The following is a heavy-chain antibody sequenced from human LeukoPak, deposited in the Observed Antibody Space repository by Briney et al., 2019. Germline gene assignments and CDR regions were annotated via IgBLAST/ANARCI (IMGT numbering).Heavy chain of an antibody. CDR1: GGSFSGYY. CDR3: AGVVPAATRGPFDY. Sequence: SETLSLTCAVYGGSFSGYYWSWIRQPPGKGLEWIGEINHSGSTNYNPSLKSRVTISVDTSKNQFSLKLSSVTAADTAVYYCAGVVPAATRGPFDYWGQGTLVTVSS. CDR2: INHSGST. V-gene: IGHV4-34*01. J-gene: IGHJ4*02. D-gene: IGHD2-2*01.